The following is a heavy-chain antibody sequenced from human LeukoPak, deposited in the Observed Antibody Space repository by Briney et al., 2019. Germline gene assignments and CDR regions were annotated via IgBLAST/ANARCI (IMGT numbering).Heavy chain of an antibody. Sequence: EASVTVSCKASGYTFTSYDINWVRQAPGQGLEWMGWMDPNSGNTGYAQKFQGRVTMTRNTSIGTAYMELSSLRSEDTATYYCARALSGCILCFDYWGQGTLVTVSS. CDR3: ARALSGCILCFDY. V-gene: IGHV1-8*01. CDR2: MDPNSGNT. D-gene: IGHD6-19*01. CDR1: GYTFTSYD. J-gene: IGHJ4*02.